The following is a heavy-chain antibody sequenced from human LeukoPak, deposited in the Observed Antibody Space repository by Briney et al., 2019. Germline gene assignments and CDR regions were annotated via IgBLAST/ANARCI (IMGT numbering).Heavy chain of an antibody. V-gene: IGHV4-39*01. Sequence: PSETLSLPCSVSGGSISSNNFFWGWIRQPPGKGLEWIVCVYSSGRTNVSPSLRSRVTISVDTSKNQFSLKLTSVGAADTALYYCAKNDDNVNYYQWMDVWGKGTTVAVSS. CDR1: GGSISSNNFF. J-gene: IGHJ6*04. D-gene: IGHD1-1*01. CDR3: AKNDDNVNYYQWMDV. CDR2: VYSSGRT.